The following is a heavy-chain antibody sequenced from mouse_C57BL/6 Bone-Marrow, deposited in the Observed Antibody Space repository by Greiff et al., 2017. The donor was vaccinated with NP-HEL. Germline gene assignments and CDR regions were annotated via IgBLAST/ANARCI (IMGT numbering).Heavy chain of an antibody. D-gene: IGHD2-2*01. CDR3: AIGDDGVDY. CDR2: IYPRSGST. Sequence: VQLQQSGAELVRPGASVKLSCKASGYTFTSYGISWVKQRTGQGLEWIGEIYPRSGSTNYNEKFKGKATLTADKASSTAYMELRSLTSEDSSVYFCAIGDDGVDYWGQGTTLTVSS. J-gene: IGHJ2*01. V-gene: IGHV1-81*01. CDR1: GYTFTSYG.